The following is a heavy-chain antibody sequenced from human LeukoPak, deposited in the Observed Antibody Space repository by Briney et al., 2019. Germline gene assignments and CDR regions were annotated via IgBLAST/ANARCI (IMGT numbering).Heavy chain of an antibody. Sequence: GGSLRLSCAASGFTFDDYAMHWVRQALGQGLEWVSSVSWNSGSIAYANSVKGRFTISRDNAKNSLYLQMNSLRAEDTAFYYCAKATYSTSPGYYFDYWGQGNLVTVSS. CDR2: VSWNSGSI. CDR3: AKATYSTSPGYYFDY. D-gene: IGHD2-2*01. V-gene: IGHV3-9*01. J-gene: IGHJ4*02. CDR1: GFTFDDYA.